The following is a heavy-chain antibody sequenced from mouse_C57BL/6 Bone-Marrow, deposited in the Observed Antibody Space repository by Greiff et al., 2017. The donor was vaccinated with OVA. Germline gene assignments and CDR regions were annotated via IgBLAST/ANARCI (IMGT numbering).Heavy chain of an antibody. V-gene: IGHV1-9*01. CDR3: ERGWNSNYVYFDY. J-gene: IGHJ2*01. CDR2: ILPGSGST. CDR1: GYTFTGYW. D-gene: IGHD2-5*01. Sequence: VQLQQSGAELMKPGASVKLSCKATGYTFTGYWIEWVKQRPGHGLEWIGEILPGSGSTNYNEKFKGKATFTADTSSNTAYMQLRSLTTADSAIYYCERGWNSNYVYFDYWGQGTTLTVSP.